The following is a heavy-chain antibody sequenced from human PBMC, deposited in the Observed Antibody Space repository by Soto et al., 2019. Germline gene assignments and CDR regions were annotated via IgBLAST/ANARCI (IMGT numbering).Heavy chain of an antibody. J-gene: IGHJ4*02. CDR3: ASNSRRDCSGGSCYATIAY. Sequence: SETLSLTCPVSGFSISSSYLILIRPPPGKGLEWIGYIYYSGSTNYNPSLKSRVTISVDPSKNQFSLKLSSVTAADTAVYYCASNSRRDCSGGSCYATIAYWGQGSLVNVSA. D-gene: IGHD2-15*01. CDR1: GFSISSSY. CDR2: IYYSGST. V-gene: IGHV4-59*01.